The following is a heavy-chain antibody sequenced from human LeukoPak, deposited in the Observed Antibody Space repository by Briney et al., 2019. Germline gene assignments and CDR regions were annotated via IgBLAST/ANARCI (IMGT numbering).Heavy chain of an antibody. V-gene: IGHV1-69*05. Sequence: ASVKVSCRASGGTFSSYAISWVRQAPGQGLEWMGGIIPIFGTANYAQKFQGRVTITTDESTSTAYMELSSLRSEDTAVYYCAGANRYSGNAWGDYYYYMDVWGKGTTVIVSS. J-gene: IGHJ6*03. D-gene: IGHD6-13*01. CDR3: AGANRYSGNAWGDYYYYMDV. CDR2: IIPIFGTA. CDR1: GGTFSSYA.